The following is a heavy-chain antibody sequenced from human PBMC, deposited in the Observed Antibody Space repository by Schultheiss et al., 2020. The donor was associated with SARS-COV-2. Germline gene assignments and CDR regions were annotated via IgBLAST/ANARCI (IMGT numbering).Heavy chain of an antibody. CDR3: AKANYYDSSGGDAFDI. CDR2: IKQDGSEK. CDR1: GFTFSSYW. J-gene: IGHJ3*02. V-gene: IGHV3-7*03. Sequence: GGSLRLSCAASGFTFSSYWMSWVRQAPGKGLEWVANIKQDGSEKYYVDSVKGRFTISRDNAKNSLYLQMNSLRAEDTALYYCAKANYYDSSGGDAFDIWGQGTMVTVSS. D-gene: IGHD3-22*01.